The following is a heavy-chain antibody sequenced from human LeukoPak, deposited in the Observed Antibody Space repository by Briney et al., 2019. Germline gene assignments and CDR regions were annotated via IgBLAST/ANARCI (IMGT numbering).Heavy chain of an antibody. V-gene: IGHV3-23*01. D-gene: IGHD6-19*01. CDR2: ISGSGGST. CDR1: GFTFSSYG. CDR3: AKGIQGAVAGHFDY. Sequence: GGSLRLSCAASGFTFSSYGMSWVRQAPGKGLEWVSAISGSGGSTYYADSVKGRFTISRDNSKNTLYLQMNSLRAEDTAVYYCAKGIQGAVAGHFDYWGQGTLVTVSS. J-gene: IGHJ4*02.